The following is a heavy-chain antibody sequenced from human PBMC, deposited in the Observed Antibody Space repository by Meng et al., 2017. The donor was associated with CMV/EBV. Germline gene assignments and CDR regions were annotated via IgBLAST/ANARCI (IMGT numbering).Heavy chain of an antibody. Sequence: SETLSLTCAVYGGSFSGYYWSWIRQPPGKGLEWSGEINHSGSTNYNPSLKSRVTISVDTSKNQFSLKLSSVTAADTAVYYCASSLRYCSSTSCSHNGGVDVWGQGTTVTVSS. CDR1: GGSFSGYY. CDR2: INHSGST. D-gene: IGHD2-2*01. CDR3: ASSLRYCSSTSCSHNGGVDV. J-gene: IGHJ6*02. V-gene: IGHV4-34*01.